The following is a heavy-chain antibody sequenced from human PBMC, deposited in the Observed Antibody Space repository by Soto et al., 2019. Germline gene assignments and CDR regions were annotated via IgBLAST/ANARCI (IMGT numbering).Heavy chain of an antibody. CDR1: GFTFSSYE. CDR2: ISSSGSTM. V-gene: IGHV3-48*03. J-gene: IGHJ6*02. Sequence: EVRLVESGGGLVQPGGSLRLSCTASGFTFSSYEMKWVRQAPGKGLEWVSYISSSGSTMYYADSVKGLFTISRDNAKNSLFLQMDSLRAEDTAVYYCARTGGSGVSYYYFAMDVWGQGTTVTVSS. D-gene: IGHD3-10*01. CDR3: ARTGGSGVSYYYFAMDV.